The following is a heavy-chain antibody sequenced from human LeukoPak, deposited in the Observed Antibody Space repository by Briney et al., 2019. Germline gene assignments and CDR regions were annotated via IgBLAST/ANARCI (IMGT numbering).Heavy chain of an antibody. CDR3: ARIHCSSTSCYRALNWFDP. D-gene: IGHD2-2*01. Sequence: ASVKVSCKASGYTFTSYGISWVRQAPGQGLEWMGWISAYNGNTNYAQKLQGRVTMTTDTSTSTAYMELRSLRSDDTAVYYCARIHCSSTSCYRALNWFDPWGQRTLVTVSS. J-gene: IGHJ5*02. V-gene: IGHV1-18*01. CDR1: GYTFTSYG. CDR2: ISAYNGNT.